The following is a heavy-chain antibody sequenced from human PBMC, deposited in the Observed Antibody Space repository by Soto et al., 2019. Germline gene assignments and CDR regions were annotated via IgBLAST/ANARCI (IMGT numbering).Heavy chain of an antibody. Sequence: GGSLRLSCAASGITFSSYSMNWVRQAPGKRLEWVSYISGGSSTIYYADSVKGRFTISRDNAKNSLYLQMNSLRDEDTAVYYCARVYSYYDFSVDVWGQGTTVTVSS. CDR1: GITFSSYS. CDR2: ISGGSSTI. V-gene: IGHV3-48*02. D-gene: IGHD3-3*01. CDR3: ARVYSYYDFSVDV. J-gene: IGHJ6*02.